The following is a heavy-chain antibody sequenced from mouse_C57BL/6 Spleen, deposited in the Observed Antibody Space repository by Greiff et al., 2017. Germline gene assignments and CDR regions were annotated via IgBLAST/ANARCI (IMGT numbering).Heavy chain of an antibody. CDR2: ISDGGSYT. CDR3: ARDWRGGAMDD. CDR1: GFTFSSYA. V-gene: IGHV5-4*01. J-gene: IGHJ4*01. Sequence: EVQLQESGGGLVKPGGSLKLSCAASGFTFSSYAMSWVRQTPEKRLEWVATISDGGSYTYYPDNVKGRFTISRDNAKNNLYLQLSHLKSEDTAMYYCARDWRGGAMDDWGQGTSVTVSS.